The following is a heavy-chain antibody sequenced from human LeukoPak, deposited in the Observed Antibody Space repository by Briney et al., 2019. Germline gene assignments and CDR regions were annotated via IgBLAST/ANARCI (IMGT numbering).Heavy chain of an antibody. CDR3: ARDREYCSSTSCHSTYYYYYGMDV. D-gene: IGHD2-2*02. J-gene: IGHJ6*04. V-gene: IGHV1-69*06. CDR1: GATFSSYA. Sequence: GASVKVSCKASGATFSSYAISWVRQAPGQGLEWMGGIIPIFGTANYAQKFQGRVTITADKSTSTAYMELSSLRSEDTAVYYCARDREYCSSTSCHSTYYYYYGMDVWGKGTTVTVSS. CDR2: IIPIFGTA.